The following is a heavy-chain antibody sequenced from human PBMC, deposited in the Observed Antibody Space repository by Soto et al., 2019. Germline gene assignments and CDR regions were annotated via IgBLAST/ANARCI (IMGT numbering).Heavy chain of an antibody. J-gene: IGHJ6*03. CDR2: INHSGST. Sequence: SETLSLTCAVYGGSFSGYYWSWIRQPPGKGLEWIGEINHSGSTNYNPSLKSRVTISVDTSKNQFSLKLSSVTAADTAVYYCAKYKQRVDNYYMDVGGKGTTVTVSS. V-gene: IGHV4-34*01. D-gene: IGHD6-13*01. CDR1: GGSFSGYY. CDR3: AKYKQRVDNYYMDV.